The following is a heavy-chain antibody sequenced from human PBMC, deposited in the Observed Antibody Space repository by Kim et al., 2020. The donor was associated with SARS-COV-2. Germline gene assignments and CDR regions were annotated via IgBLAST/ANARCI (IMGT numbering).Heavy chain of an antibody. CDR2: IWYDGSNR. D-gene: IGHD3-10*01. Sequence: GGSLILSCAASGFTFRTYGMNWVRQAPGKGLEWVAVIWYDGSNRYYADSVKGRFTISRDNSKNTLYLQMNSLRAEDTAVYYCARDGVRFGEGSHYYFDNWGQGTLVSVSS. CDR1: GFTFRTYG. V-gene: IGHV3-33*01. J-gene: IGHJ4*02. CDR3: ARDGVRFGEGSHYYFDN.